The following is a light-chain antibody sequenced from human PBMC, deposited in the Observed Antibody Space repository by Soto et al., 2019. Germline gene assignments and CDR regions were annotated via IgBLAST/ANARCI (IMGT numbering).Light chain of an antibody. CDR3: QQYNSYSEYS. V-gene: IGKV1-5*01. J-gene: IGKJ2*01. Sequence: DIQMTQSPSTLSASVGDRVTITCRASQSISSWLAWYQQKPGKAPKLLIYDAYSLESGVPSRFSGSGSGTEFTLTISSLQPDDFAPYYCQQYNSYSEYSFGQGTKLEIK. CDR2: DAY. CDR1: QSISSW.